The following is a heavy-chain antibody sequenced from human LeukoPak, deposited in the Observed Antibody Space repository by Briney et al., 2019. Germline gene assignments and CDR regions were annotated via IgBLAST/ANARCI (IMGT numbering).Heavy chain of an antibody. V-gene: IGHV1-2*02. D-gene: IGHD3-10*01. J-gene: IGHJ4*02. Sequence: ASVKVSCKASGYTFTDYYMHWVRQAPGQGLEWMGWINPNSGGTNYAQKFQGRVTMTRDTSISTAYMELGRLRSDDTAVYYCARYSGGSGSYFDYWGQGTLVTVSS. CDR1: GYTFTDYY. CDR2: INPNSGGT. CDR3: ARYSGGSGSYFDY.